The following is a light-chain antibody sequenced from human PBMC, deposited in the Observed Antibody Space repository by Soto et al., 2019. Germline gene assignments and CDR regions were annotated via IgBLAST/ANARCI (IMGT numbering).Light chain of an antibody. CDR1: TGAVTNGHY. J-gene: IGLJ1*01. CDR3: LLSYNGPYV. CDR2: DTT. V-gene: IGLV7-46*01. Sequence: QAVVTQEPSLTVSPGGTVTLTCGSSTGAVTNGHYPYWSQQKPGQAPRTLIYDTTNRHSWTPVRFSGSLLGCKAALTLSGSQPEDEAEYYCLLSYNGPYVFGTRTKVTVL.